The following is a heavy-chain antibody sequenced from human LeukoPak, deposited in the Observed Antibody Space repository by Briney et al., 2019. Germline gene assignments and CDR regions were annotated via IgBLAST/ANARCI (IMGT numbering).Heavy chain of an antibody. D-gene: IGHD3-10*01. J-gene: IGHJ4*02. Sequence: SETLSLTCTVSGGSITNYYWSWIRQPPGKGLEWIGFIYYSGNTNYNPSLKSRVTLSVDTSKNQFSLKLSSMTAADTAVYYCARGALLWFGERMEYHFDYWGQGTLLTVSS. V-gene: IGHV4-59*01. CDR1: GGSITNYY. CDR2: IYYSGNT. CDR3: ARGALLWFGERMEYHFDY.